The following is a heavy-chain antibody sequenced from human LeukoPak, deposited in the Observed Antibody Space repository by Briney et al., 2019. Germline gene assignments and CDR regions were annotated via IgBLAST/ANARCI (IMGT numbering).Heavy chain of an antibody. D-gene: IGHD1-1*01. CDR2: ISYDGSNR. Sequence: GGSLRLSCAASEFIVSINYMTWVRQAPGKGLEWVALISYDGSNRYYADSVKGRFTISRDNSKNTLYLQMNSLRGEDTAVYYCAKVGDNWDFDYWGQGTLVTVSS. J-gene: IGHJ4*02. V-gene: IGHV3-30*18. CDR1: EFIVSINY. CDR3: AKVGDNWDFDY.